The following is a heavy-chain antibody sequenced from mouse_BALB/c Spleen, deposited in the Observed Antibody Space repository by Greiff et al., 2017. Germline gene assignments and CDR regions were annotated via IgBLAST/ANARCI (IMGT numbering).Heavy chain of an antibody. D-gene: IGHD1-1*01. V-gene: IGHV5-6*01. CDR1: GFTFSSYG. CDR2: ISSGGSYT. J-gene: IGHJ4*01. Sequence: EVQLVESGGDLVKPGGSLKLSCAASGFTFSSYGMSWVRQTPDKRLEWVATISSGGSYTYYPDSVKGRFTISRDNAKNTLYLQMSSLKSEDTAMYYCARELSVNAMDYWGQGTSVTVSS. CDR3: ARELSVNAMDY.